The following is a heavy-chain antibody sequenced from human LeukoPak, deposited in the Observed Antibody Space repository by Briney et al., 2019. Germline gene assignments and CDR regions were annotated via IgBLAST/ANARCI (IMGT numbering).Heavy chain of an antibody. CDR1: GFTFSRFS. CDR3: ARAKGDFWSGPYPSPGAFDI. D-gene: IGHD3-3*01. Sequence: GGSLRLSCAASGFTFSRFSMNWVRQAPGQGLEWVSYISSSGSTIYYADSVKGRFTISRDNAKNSLYLQMNSLRAEDTALYYCARAKGDFWSGPYPSPGAFDIWGQGTMVTVSS. V-gene: IGHV3-48*04. J-gene: IGHJ3*02. CDR2: ISSSGSTI.